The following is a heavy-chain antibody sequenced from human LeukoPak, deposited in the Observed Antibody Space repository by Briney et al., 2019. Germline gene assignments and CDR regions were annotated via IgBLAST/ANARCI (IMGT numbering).Heavy chain of an antibody. CDR2: ISGGGGST. CDR1: GFTFSSYA. V-gene: IGHV3-23*01. Sequence: PGGSLRLSCEASGFTFSSYAMSWVRQAPGKGLEWVSAISGGGGSTHYADSVKGRFTISRDNSKNTLYLQMSSLRAGDTAVYYCAKSSYYDSSGYYREYYFDYWGQGTLVTVSS. J-gene: IGHJ4*02. CDR3: AKSSYYDSSGYYREYYFDY. D-gene: IGHD3-22*01.